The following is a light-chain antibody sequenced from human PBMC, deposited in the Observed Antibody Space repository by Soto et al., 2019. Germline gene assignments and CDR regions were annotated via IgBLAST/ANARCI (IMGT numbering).Light chain of an antibody. CDR2: GAS. J-gene: IGKJ2*01. Sequence: EIVLTQSPGTLSLSPGERATLSCRASQSVSSSYLAWYQQKPGQAPRLLIYGASSRATGIPDRFSGSGSGNDFTLTSSRLEPEDFAVYYCQQYGCSPPYTFGQGTKLEIK. CDR3: QQYGCSPPYT. CDR1: QSVSSSY. V-gene: IGKV3-20*01.